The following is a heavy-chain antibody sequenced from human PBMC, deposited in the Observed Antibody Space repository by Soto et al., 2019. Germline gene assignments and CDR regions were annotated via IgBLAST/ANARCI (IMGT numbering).Heavy chain of an antibody. J-gene: IGHJ4*02. Sequence: PVGSLRLSCAASGFTFSSYAMSWVRQAPGKGLEWVSAISGSGGSTYYADSVKGRFTISRDNSKSTLYLQMNSLRAEDTAVYYCAKVVGSGWYGLDYWGQGTQVTVSS. CDR3: AKVVGSGWYGLDY. CDR1: GFTFSSYA. D-gene: IGHD6-19*01. CDR2: ISGSGGST. V-gene: IGHV3-23*01.